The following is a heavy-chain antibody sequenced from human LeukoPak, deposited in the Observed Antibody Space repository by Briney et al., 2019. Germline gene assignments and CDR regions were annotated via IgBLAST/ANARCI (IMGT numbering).Heavy chain of an antibody. J-gene: IGHJ4*02. D-gene: IGHD6-6*01. CDR2: INPTGSTT. CDR3: ARGPNSNWSGLDF. CDR1: GFSFSGHW. Sequence: GGSLRLSCTASGFSFSGHWMHWARQLPGKGLVWVSRINPTGSTTSYADSVKGRFTVSRGNAKNTLYLQVNNLRAEDTAVYYCARGPNSNWSGLDFWGQGTLLTVSS. V-gene: IGHV3-74*01.